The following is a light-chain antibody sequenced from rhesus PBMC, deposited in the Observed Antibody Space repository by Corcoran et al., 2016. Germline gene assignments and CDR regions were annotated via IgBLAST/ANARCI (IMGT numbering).Light chain of an antibody. V-gene: IGKV1-22*01. CDR1: QSISSW. J-gene: IGKJ2*01. CDR2: KAS. Sequence: DIQMTQSPSSLSASVGDPVTITCRASQSISSWLAWYQQKQGKAPKLLIDKASSLQSGVPSRFSGRGAGTDFTITISSLQSEDLATYYWPQYSSSPYSFGQGTKVEIK. CDR3: PQYSSSPYS.